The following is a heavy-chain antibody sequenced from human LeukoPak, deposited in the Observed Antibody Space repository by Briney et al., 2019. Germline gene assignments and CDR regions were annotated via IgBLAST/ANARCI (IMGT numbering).Heavy chain of an antibody. CDR3: AREGGGDYVHAFDI. Sequence: SETLSLTCTVSGGSISSGDYYWSWVRQPPGKGLEWIGEINLSGSTNYNSSLKSRVIISVDKSKNQFSLRLSSVTAADTAVYYCAREGGGDYVHAFDIWGQGTMVTVSS. J-gene: IGHJ3*02. CDR2: INLSGST. CDR1: GGSISSGDYY. V-gene: IGHV4-4*02. D-gene: IGHD4-17*01.